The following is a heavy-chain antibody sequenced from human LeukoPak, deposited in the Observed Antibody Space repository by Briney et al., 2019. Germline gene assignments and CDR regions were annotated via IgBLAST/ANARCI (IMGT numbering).Heavy chain of an antibody. Sequence: ASVKVSCKASGYTFTGYYMHGVRQAPGQGLEWMGWINPNSGGTNYAQKFQGRVTMTRDTSISTAYMELSRLRSDDTAVYYCARDSHRDYYDSSGYHIWGQGTMVTVSS. CDR2: INPNSGGT. J-gene: IGHJ3*02. CDR1: GYTFTGYY. V-gene: IGHV1-2*02. CDR3: ARDSHRDYYDSSGYHI. D-gene: IGHD3-22*01.